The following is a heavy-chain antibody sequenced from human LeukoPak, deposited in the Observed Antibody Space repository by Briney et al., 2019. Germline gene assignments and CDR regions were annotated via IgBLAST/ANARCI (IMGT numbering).Heavy chain of an antibody. D-gene: IGHD3-22*01. V-gene: IGHV4-39*07. CDR3: ARDGEEEKYNYENYYYGMDV. CDR2: IYYSGRT. Sequence: PSETLSLTCTVSGGSISSYYWGWIRQPPGKGLEWIGSIYYSGRTYYKPSLKSRVTISVDTSKNQFSLKLRSVTAADMAVYYCARDGEEEKYNYENYYYGMDVWGQGTTVTVSS. J-gene: IGHJ6*02. CDR1: GGSISSYY.